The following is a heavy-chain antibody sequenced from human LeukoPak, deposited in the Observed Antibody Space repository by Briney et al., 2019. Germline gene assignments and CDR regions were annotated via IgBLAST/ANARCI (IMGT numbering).Heavy chain of an antibody. V-gene: IGHV3-33*01. CDR2: IWYDGSNK. CDR1: GFTFSSYG. J-gene: IGHJ4*02. CDR3: ARDHLRYCSGGSCFPGLGY. Sequence: TGRSLRLSCAASGFTFSSYGMHWVRQAPGEGLEWVAVIWYDGSNKYYADSVKGRFTISRDNSKNTLYLQMNSLRAEDTAVYYCARDHLRYCSGGSCFPGLGYWGQGTLVTVSS. D-gene: IGHD2-15*01.